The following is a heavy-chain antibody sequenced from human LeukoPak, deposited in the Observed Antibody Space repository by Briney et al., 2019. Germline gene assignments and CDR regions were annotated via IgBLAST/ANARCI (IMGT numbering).Heavy chain of an antibody. Sequence: PGGSLRLSCAASGFTFSSYSMNWVRQAPGKGLEWVSYISSGSSTIYYADSVKGRFTISRDNAKNSLYLQMNSLRAEDTAVYYCARDLYRIVVVPHYFDYWGQGTLVTVSS. CDR1: GFTFSSYS. J-gene: IGHJ4*02. D-gene: IGHD3-22*01. CDR2: ISSGSSTI. CDR3: ARDLYRIVVVPHYFDY. V-gene: IGHV3-48*01.